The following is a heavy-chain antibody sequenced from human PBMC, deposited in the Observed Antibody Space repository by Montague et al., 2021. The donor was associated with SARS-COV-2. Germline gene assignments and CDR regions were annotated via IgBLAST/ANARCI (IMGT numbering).Heavy chain of an antibody. V-gene: IGHV4-59*01. CDR1: GFSISSSN. CDR2: INYNGAM. Sequence: SETLSLTCTVTGFSISSSNRSCFLQHPGGGLPWFVYINYNGAMTYIHSLNSRVTILLDTSKNQFSLKLSALTAADTTVYYCTRVHDHGWSDYWGQGSLVTVSS. J-gene: IGHJ4*02. CDR3: TRVHDHGWSDY. D-gene: IGHD6-19*01.